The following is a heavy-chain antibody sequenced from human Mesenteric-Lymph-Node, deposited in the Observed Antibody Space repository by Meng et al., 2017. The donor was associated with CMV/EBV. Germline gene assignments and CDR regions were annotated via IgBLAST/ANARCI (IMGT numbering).Heavy chain of an antibody. CDR3: ARDSGIVGALYYYGMDV. J-gene: IGHJ6*02. D-gene: IGHD3-22*01. CDR1: GFTFSSYW. CDR2: INSDGNNT. Sequence: GESLKISCAASGFTFSSYWMHWVRRGPGKGLVWVSRINSDGNNTNYADSVTGRFTISRDNAKNSLYLQMNSLRAEDTAVYYCARDSGIVGALYYYGMDVWGQGTTVTVSS. V-gene: IGHV3-74*01.